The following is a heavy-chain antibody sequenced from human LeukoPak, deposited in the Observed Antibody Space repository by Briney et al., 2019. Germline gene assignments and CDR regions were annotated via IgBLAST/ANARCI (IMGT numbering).Heavy chain of an antibody. D-gene: IGHD5-24*01. Sequence: GGSLRLSCAASGFTVSSNYMSWVRQAPGKGLEWVSGIYSGGSTYYADSVKGRFTISRAKNTLYLQMNSLRAEDTAVYYCARGRDMDVWGKGTTVTVSS. V-gene: IGHV3-53*01. CDR2: IYSGGST. CDR3: ARGRDMDV. J-gene: IGHJ6*03. CDR1: GFTVSSNY.